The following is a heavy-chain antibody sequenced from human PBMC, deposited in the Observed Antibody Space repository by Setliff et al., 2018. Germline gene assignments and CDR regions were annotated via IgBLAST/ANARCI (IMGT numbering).Heavy chain of an antibody. V-gene: IGHV4-61*09. CDR3: ARPGGTTVVARHFDY. CDR1: GASISSGGYY. D-gene: IGHD2-15*01. J-gene: IGHJ4*01. Sequence: PSETLSLTCTVSGASISSGGYYWTWIRQPAGKALEWIGHISPSGSTTYNPSLKSRVTISPDTSKNQFSLKLSSVTAADTAVYYCARPGGTTVVARHFDYWGSGILVTVSS. CDR2: ISPSGST.